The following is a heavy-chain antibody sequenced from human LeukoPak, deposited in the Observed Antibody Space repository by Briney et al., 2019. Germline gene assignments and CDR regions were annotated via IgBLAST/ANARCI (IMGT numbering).Heavy chain of an antibody. V-gene: IGHV3-21*01. CDR2: ISSSSTYI. CDR1: GFTFSTYS. CDR3: ASSIAAAGSAAFDM. Sequence: PGGSLRLSCAASGFTFSTYSMNWVRQAPGKGLEWVSSISSSSTYIYYADSVKGRFTISRDNAKNSLYLQMNSLRAEDTAVYYCASSIAAAGSAAFDMWGQGTMVTVSS. D-gene: IGHD6-13*01. J-gene: IGHJ3*02.